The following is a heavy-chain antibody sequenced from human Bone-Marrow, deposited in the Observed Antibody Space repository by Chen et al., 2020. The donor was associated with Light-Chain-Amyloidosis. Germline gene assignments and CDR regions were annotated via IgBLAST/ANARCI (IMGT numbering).Heavy chain of an antibody. D-gene: IGHD3-22*01. CDR2: INPNSGGT. Sequence: QVQLVQSGAEVKKPGASVKVSCKASGYTFTGYYMHWVRQSPGQGLEWMGWINPNSGGTNYAQKFQGRVTMTRDTSISTAYMELSRLRSDDTAVYYCARAGYYYDSSGYYYYYCGQGTLVTVSS. V-gene: IGHV1-2*02. CDR3: ARAGYYYDSSGYYYYY. CDR1: GYTFTGYY. J-gene: IGHJ4*02.